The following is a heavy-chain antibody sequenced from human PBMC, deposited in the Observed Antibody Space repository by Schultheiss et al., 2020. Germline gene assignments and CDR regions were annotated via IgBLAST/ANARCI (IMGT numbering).Heavy chain of an antibody. CDR1: GYTFTSYG. Sequence: ASVKVSCKASGYTFTSYGISWVRQAPGQGLEWMGWINPNSGGTDYAQKFQGWVTMTRDTSISTVYMELSRLRSDDTAVYYCARDRGAFDYWGQGTLVTVSS. CDR3: ARDRGAFDY. J-gene: IGHJ4*02. CDR2: INPNSGGT. V-gene: IGHV1-2*04. D-gene: IGHD1-26*01.